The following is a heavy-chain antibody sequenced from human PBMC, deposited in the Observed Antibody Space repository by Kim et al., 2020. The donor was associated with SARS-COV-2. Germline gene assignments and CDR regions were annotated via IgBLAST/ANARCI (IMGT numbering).Heavy chain of an antibody. CDR3: VKGGRGSGGGDAANFDY. D-gene: IGHD1-26*01. Sequence: GGSLRLSCSASGFTFSSYAMHWVRQAPGKGLEYVSAISSNGGSTYYADSVKGRFTISRDNSKNTLYLQMSSLRAEDTAVYYCVKGGRGSGGGDAANFDYWGQGTLVTVSS. J-gene: IGHJ4*02. CDR1: GFTFSSYA. V-gene: IGHV3-64D*09. CDR2: ISSNGGST.